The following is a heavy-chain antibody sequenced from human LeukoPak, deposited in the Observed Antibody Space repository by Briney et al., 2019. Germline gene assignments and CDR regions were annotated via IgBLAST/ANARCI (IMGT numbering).Heavy chain of an antibody. CDR2: ISAYNGNT. CDR3: ARVTVVPAAIGWNWFDP. D-gene: IGHD2-2*02. Sequence: ASVKVSCKASGYTFTSYGISWVRQAPGQGLEWMGWISAYNGNTNYAQKLQGRVTMTTDTSTSTAYMVLRSLRSDDTAVYYCARVTVVPAAIGWNWFDPWGQGTLVTVSS. CDR1: GYTFTSYG. J-gene: IGHJ5*02. V-gene: IGHV1-18*01.